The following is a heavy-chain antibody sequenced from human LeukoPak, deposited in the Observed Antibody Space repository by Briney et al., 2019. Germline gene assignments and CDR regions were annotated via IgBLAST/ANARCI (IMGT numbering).Heavy chain of an antibody. V-gene: IGHV5-51*01. CDR3: VRTRSGLTDYFDY. J-gene: IGHJ4*02. Sequence: GESLKISCKSSGYSFTNYRIGWVRQMPGKGLEWMGIIYPGDSDTRYRPSLQGQVTISADKSITTAYLQWSSLKASDTAMYYCVRTRSGLTDYFDYWGQGTLVTVSS. CDR2: IYPGDSDT. CDR1: GYSFTNYR. D-gene: IGHD6-19*01.